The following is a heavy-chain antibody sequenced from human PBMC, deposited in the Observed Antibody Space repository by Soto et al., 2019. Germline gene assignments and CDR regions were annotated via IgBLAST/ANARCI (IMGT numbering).Heavy chain of an antibody. CDR3: AHGVHRNYYYYMDV. CDR1: GFSLSTSGVG. CDR2: IYWDDDK. Sequence: QITLKESGPTLVKPTQPLTLTCTFSGFSLSTSGVGVGWIRQPPGKALEWLTVIYWDDDKRYSPSLKSRLTITKDTSKNQVVVTMTNMEPVDTATYYCAHGVHRNYYYYMDVWGKGTTVTVSS. V-gene: IGHV2-5*02. J-gene: IGHJ6*03.